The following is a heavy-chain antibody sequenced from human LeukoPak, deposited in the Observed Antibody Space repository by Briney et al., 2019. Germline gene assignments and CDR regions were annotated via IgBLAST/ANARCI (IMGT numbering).Heavy chain of an antibody. CDR2: INHSGST. J-gene: IGHJ5*02. CDR3: ARRRRYCSSTSCYNWFDP. V-gene: IGHV4-34*01. D-gene: IGHD2-2*01. CDR1: GGSFSGYY. Sequence: SETLSLTCAVYGGSFSGYYWSWIRQPPGKGLEWIGEINHSGSTNYNPSLKSRVTISVDTSKNQFSLKLSSVTAADTAVYYCARRRRYCSSTSCYNWFDPWGQGTLVTVSS.